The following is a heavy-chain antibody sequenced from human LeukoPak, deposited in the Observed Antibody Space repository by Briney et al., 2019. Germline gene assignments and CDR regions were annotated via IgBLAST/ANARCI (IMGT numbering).Heavy chain of an antibody. V-gene: IGHV4-59*12. D-gene: IGHD3-22*01. CDR3: ARDGRSRSGYQNWFDP. CDR1: GGSISSYY. Sequence: SETLSLTCTVSGGSISSYYWSWIRQPPGKGLEWIGYIYYSGSTNYNPSLKSRVTISVDTSKNQFSLKLSSVTAADTAVYYCARDGRSRSGYQNWFDPWGQGTLVTVSS. J-gene: IGHJ5*02. CDR2: IYYSGST.